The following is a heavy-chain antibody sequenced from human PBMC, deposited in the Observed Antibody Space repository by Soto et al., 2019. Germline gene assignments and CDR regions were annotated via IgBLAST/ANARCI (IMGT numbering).Heavy chain of an antibody. CDR3: ARSSITIFGVVTTHFDY. V-gene: IGHV1-3*01. CDR1: GYSFTSYP. J-gene: IGHJ4*01. CDR2: INAGNGNT. D-gene: IGHD3-3*01. Sequence: ASVKVSCKVSGYSFTSYPMHWVRQNNAQRLEWMGWINAGNGNTKYSQKFQGRDTITRETSASTAYRELSSLRSEDTAAYYCARSSITIFGVVTTHFDYWGQGTRLTV.